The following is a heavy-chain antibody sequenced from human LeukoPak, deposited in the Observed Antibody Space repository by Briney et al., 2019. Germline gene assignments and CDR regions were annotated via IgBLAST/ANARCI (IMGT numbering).Heavy chain of an antibody. CDR2: IVVGSGNT. V-gene: IGHV1-58*01. Sequence: TSVKVSCKASGFTFTSSAERWVRQARGQRLEWIGWIVVGSGNTNYAQKFQERVTITRDMSTSTAYMELSSLRSEDTAVYYCAAGPSGYSYSYFDYWGQGTLVTVSS. J-gene: IGHJ4*02. CDR1: GFTFTSSA. CDR3: AAGPSGYSYSYFDY. D-gene: IGHD5-18*01.